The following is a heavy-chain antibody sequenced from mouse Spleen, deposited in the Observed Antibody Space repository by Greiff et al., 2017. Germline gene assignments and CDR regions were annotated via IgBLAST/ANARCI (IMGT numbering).Heavy chain of an antibody. V-gene: IGHV1-81*01. CDR3: AGGLREYFDY. D-gene: IGHD2-4*01. CDR1: GYTFTSYG. J-gene: IGHJ2*01. CDR2: IYPRSGNT. Sequence: QVQLKESGAELARPGASVKLSCKASGYTFTSYGISXVKQRTGQGLEWIGEIYPRSGNTYYNEKFKGKATLTADKSSSTAYMELRSLTSEDSAVYFCAGGLREYFDYWGQGTTLTVSS.